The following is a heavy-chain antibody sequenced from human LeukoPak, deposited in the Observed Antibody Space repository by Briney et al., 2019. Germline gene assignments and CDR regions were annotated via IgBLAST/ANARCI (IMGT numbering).Heavy chain of an antibody. CDR3: ARGRAGFDGFDF. CDR1: GYIFTGHY. CDR2: INPNSGGT. Sequence: ASVNVSCKASGYIFTGHYLHWVRQAPGQGLEWMGCINPNSGGTNYAQRFQGRVTMTSDTSIRTAYMDLSGLRSDDTAVLYCARGRAGFDGFDFWGQGTMVTVSS. D-gene: IGHD3-9*01. V-gene: IGHV1-2*02. J-gene: IGHJ3*01.